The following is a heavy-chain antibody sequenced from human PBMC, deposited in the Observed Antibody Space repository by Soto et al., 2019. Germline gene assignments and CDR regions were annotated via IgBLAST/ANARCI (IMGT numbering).Heavy chain of an antibody. CDR3: ARGASMVRGVILDAFDI. Sequence: QVQLVQSGAEVKKPGASVKVSCKASGYTFTSYTMHWVRQAPGQRREWMGWINAGNGNTKYSQKFQGRVTITRDTSASTAYMELSSLRSEDTAVYYCARGASMVRGVILDAFDIWGQGTMVTVSS. CDR1: GYTFTSYT. J-gene: IGHJ3*02. D-gene: IGHD3-10*01. CDR2: INAGNGNT. V-gene: IGHV1-3*01.